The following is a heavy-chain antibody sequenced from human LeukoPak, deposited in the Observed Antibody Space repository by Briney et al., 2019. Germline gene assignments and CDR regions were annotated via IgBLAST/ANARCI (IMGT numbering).Heavy chain of an antibody. V-gene: IGHV1-18*01. CDR2: IGAYNGNT. D-gene: IGHD2-21*02. Sequence: ASVKVSCKASGYTFTTFGTTWVRQAPGQGREWMGWIGAYNGNTNYAQNPQGRVAMTPDTSTSTAYTKLRNLRSDDTAVYFCARAGAVVTTHFDFWGQGTLVTVSS. CDR3: ARAGAVVTTHFDF. J-gene: IGHJ4*02. CDR1: GYTFTTFG.